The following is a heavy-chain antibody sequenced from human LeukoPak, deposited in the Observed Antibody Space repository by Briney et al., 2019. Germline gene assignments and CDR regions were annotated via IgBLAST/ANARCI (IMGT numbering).Heavy chain of an antibody. CDR2: ISGSGGST. V-gene: IGHV3-23*01. CDR1: GFTFSSYA. CDR3: AKDPLSYYYYYYMDV. Sequence: GGSLRLSCAASGFTFSSYAMSWVRQAPGKGLEWASAISGSGGSTYYADSVKGRFTISRDNSKNTLYLQMNSLRAEDTAVYYCAKDPLSYYYYYYMDVWAKGPRSPSP. J-gene: IGHJ6*03.